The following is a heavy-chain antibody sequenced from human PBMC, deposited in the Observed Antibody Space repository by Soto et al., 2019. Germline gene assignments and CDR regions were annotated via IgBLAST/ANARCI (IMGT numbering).Heavy chain of an antibody. CDR2: IYYSGST. CDR1: GGSISSSSYY. J-gene: IGHJ5*02. V-gene: IGHV4-39*01. Sequence: QLQLQESGPGLVKPSETLSLTCTVSGGSISSSSYYWGWIRQPPGKGLEWIGSIYYSGSTYYNPSLKSRVTISVDTSKNQFSLKLSSVTAADTAVYYCARHAAHYYDSSGYYYAPGWFDPWGQGTLVTVSS. D-gene: IGHD3-22*01. CDR3: ARHAAHYYDSSGYYYAPGWFDP.